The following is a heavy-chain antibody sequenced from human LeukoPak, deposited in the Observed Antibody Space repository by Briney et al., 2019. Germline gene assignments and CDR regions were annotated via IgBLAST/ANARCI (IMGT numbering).Heavy chain of an antibody. Sequence: GGSLRLSCVASGITFSNYPMSWVRQAPGKGLEWVSEISGSGGTTYYADSVKGRFTISRDNSKNTLYLQMNSLRVEDTAVYYCAKGGRGYSYGSLDYWGQGTLVTVSS. J-gene: IGHJ4*02. CDR2: ISGSGGTT. D-gene: IGHD5-18*01. CDR1: GITFSNYP. V-gene: IGHV3-23*01. CDR3: AKGGRGYSYGSLDY.